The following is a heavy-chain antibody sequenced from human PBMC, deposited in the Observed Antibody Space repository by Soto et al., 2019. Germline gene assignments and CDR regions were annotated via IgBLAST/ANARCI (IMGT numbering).Heavy chain of an antibody. D-gene: IGHD6-13*01. CDR1: GGYISSYY. Sequence: QVQLQASCPGLVKPSETLSLTCTVSGGYISSYYWSWIRLHPWKGMEWMGSIYYSGITNYNPSLMSRVATSVDTSKHQFSLKRSSVTASDTAVYYGARQDNSSSWPYYDYYMDVWGKGTTVTVS. V-gene: IGHV4-59*08. CDR3: ARQDNSSSWPYYDYYMDV. J-gene: IGHJ6*03. CDR2: IYYSGIT.